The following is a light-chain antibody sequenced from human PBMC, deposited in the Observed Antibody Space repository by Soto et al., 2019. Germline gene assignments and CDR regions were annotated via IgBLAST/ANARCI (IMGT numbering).Light chain of an antibody. J-gene: IGKJ4*01. CDR2: AAS. Sequence: DIQMTQSPSSLSASVGDRVTITCRASQGIGIDLGWYQQKPRKAPKRLIYAASSLQSGVTSRFSGSGSGTEFTLTIISLQPEDSATYYCLQHDTYPLTFGGGTKVEIK. V-gene: IGKV1-17*01. CDR3: LQHDTYPLT. CDR1: QGIGID.